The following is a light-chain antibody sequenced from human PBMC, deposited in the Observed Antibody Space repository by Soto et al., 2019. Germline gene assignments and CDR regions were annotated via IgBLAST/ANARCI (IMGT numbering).Light chain of an antibody. V-gene: IGLV2-11*01. Sequence: QSALTQPRSVSGSPGQSVTISCTGTGNDVGAYNYVSWYQQHPGRPPKLMLYDVARWPSGVPDRCSGSKSGNTACLTISGLQAEDEADYFCCSYAGGYTCLFGTGTKVTVL. CDR2: DVA. CDR1: GNDVGAYNY. J-gene: IGLJ1*01. CDR3: CSYAGGYTCL.